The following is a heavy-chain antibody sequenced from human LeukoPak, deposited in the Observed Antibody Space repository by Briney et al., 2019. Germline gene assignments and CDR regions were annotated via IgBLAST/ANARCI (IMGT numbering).Heavy chain of an antibody. CDR2: IRYDGSNK. V-gene: IGHV3-30*02. CDR3: ASLETRVYYFDY. Sequence: GGSLRLSCAASGFTFSSYGMHWVRQAPGKGLEWVAFIRYDGSNKYYADSVKGRFTISRDNSKNTLYLQMNSLRAEDTAVYYCASLETRVYYFDYWGQGTLVTVSS. CDR1: GFTFSSYG. D-gene: IGHD2-8*01. J-gene: IGHJ4*02.